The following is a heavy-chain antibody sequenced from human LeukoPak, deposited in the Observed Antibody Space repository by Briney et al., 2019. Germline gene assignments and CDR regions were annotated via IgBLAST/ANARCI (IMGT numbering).Heavy chain of an antibody. J-gene: IGHJ5*02. CDR1: GYSISSGYY. V-gene: IGHV4-38-2*02. CDR3: ARDSTTVTDNWFDP. CDR2: IYHNGST. D-gene: IGHD4-17*01. Sequence: SETLSLNCTVSGYSISSGYYWGWIRQPPGKGLEWIGSIYHNGSTYYNPSLKSRVTISVDTSKNQFSLKLSSVTAADTAVYYCARDSTTVTDNWFDPWGQGTLVTVSS.